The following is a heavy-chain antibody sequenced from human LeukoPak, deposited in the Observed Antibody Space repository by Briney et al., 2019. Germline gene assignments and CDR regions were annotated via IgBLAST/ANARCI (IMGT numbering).Heavy chain of an antibody. CDR1: GDSVSSNSAA. J-gene: IGHJ4*02. Sequence: SQTLSLTCAISGDSVSSNSAAWNWIRQSPSRGLEWLGRTYYKSKWYNNYAVSVKSRISINPDTPKNQFSLQLNSVTPEDTAVYFCARARDYGDISFDYWGQGTLVTVSS. D-gene: IGHD4-17*01. V-gene: IGHV6-1*01. CDR3: ARARDYGDISFDY. CDR2: TYYKSKWYN.